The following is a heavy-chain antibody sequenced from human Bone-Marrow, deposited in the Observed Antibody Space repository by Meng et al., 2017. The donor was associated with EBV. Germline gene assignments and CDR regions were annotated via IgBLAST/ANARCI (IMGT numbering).Heavy chain of an antibody. V-gene: IGHV4-30-2*01. D-gene: IGHD3-22*01. CDR1: GGSIASGGYS. CDR2: IYHSGST. J-gene: IGHJ4*02. Sequence: QEWGSGRGKPSQTLFLTGFVSGGSIASGGYSWSWIRQPQGKGLEWIGYIYHSGSTAYNPSLKSRVTISVDRSKNQFSLKLNSVTAADTAVYYCARGDDSSGLDYWGQGTLVTVSS. CDR3: ARGDDSSGLDY.